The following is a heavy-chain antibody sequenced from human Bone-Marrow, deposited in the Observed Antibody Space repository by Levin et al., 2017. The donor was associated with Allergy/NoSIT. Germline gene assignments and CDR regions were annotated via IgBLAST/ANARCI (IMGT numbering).Heavy chain of an antibody. CDR2: LYWDDDE. D-gene: IGHD6-6*01. CDR1: GFSLSTNRMS. V-gene: IGHV2-5*02. J-gene: IGHJ4*02. Sequence: VSGPTLVKPTQTLTLTCTFSGFSLSTNRMSMGWVRQPPGKALEWLALLYWDDDERYSPSLKNRLTVTKGTSENQVVLTLTNMDPVDTATYYCARGIAARPSGPVRFDSWGQGTLVTVSS. CDR3: ARGIAARPSGPVRFDS.